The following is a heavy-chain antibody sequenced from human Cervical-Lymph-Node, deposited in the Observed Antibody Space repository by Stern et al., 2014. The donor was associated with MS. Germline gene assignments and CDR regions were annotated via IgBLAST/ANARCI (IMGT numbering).Heavy chain of an antibody. CDR3: ARDNDDHGMDV. Sequence: QVQLVQSWAEVKKPGSSVTVSCKASGDTLSKFAMRWVRQAPGQGLEWMGGIIPIFATTHYAQTFQGRVTITADLSAGTVYLDLSSLRSEDTAVYYCARDNDDHGMDVWGQGTTITVSS. D-gene: IGHD1-1*01. CDR1: GDTLSKFA. J-gene: IGHJ6*02. CDR2: IIPIFATT. V-gene: IGHV1-69*01.